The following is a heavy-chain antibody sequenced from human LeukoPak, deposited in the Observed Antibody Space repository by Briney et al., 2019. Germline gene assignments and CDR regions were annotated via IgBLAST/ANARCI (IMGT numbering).Heavy chain of an antibody. D-gene: IGHD3-3*01. CDR1: GFTSSNYW. V-gene: IGHV3-7*01. CDR2: IKQDGSEK. J-gene: IGHJ4*02. CDR3: ARDSWSGYKGLFDY. Sequence: GGSLRLSCAASGFTSSNYWMGWVRQAPGKGLEWVANIKQDGSEKYYVDSVKGRFTISRDNAKNSLYLQMNSLRAEDTAVYYCARDSWSGYKGLFDYWGQGTLVTVSS.